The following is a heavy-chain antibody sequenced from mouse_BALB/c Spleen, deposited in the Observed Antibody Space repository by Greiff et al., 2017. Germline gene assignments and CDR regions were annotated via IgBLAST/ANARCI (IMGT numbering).Heavy chain of an antibody. V-gene: IGHV4-1*02. CDR1: GFDFSRYW. Sequence: EVKLMESGGGLVQPGGSLKLSCAASGFDFSRYWMSWVRQAPGKGLEWIGEINPDSSTINYTPSLKDKFIISRDNAKNTLYLQMSKVRSEDTALYYCAREGIRTDGYAMDYWGQGTTVTVSS. J-gene: IGHJ4*01. CDR3: AREGIRTDGYAMDY. CDR2: INPDSSTI.